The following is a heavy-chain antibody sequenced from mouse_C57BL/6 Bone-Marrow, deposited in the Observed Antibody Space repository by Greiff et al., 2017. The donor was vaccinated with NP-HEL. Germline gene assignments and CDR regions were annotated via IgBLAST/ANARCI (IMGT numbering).Heavy chain of an antibody. V-gene: IGHV1-81*01. CDR2: IYPRSGNT. J-gene: IGHJ3*01. D-gene: IGHD1-1*01. CDR3: ARKLLRAY. CDR1: GYTFQSYG. Sequence: VKLQESGAELARPGASVRLSCKASGYTFQSYGLSGGKRRTGQGLEWIGEIYPRSGNTYYNEKFKGKATLTADKSSSTAYMELRSLTSEDSAVYFCARKLLRAYWGQGTLVTVSA.